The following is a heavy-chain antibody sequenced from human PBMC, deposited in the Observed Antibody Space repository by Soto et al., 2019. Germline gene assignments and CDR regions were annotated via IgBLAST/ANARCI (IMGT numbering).Heavy chain of an antibody. J-gene: IGHJ5*02. CDR3: ARSSGGNFGIIIEGSNWFDP. V-gene: IGHV1-46*01. D-gene: IGHD3-3*01. Sequence: GASVKVSCKAPGDTFTSYYLNWVRQAPGQGLEWMGVINPHSGSTKYAQKFQGRVTMTRDTSRSTVYMELRSLRSDDTAIYYCARSSGGNFGIIIEGSNWFDPWGQGTLVTVSS. CDR1: GDTFTSYY. CDR2: INPHSGST.